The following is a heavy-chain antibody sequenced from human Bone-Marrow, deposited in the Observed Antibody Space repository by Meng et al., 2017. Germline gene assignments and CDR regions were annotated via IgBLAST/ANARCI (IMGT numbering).Heavy chain of an antibody. V-gene: IGHV3-30*04. Sequence: GESLKISCAASGFTFSSYAMHWVRQAPGKGLEWVAVISYDGSNKYYADSVKGRFTISRDNSKNTLYLQMNSLRAEDTAVYYCAKDWSGYVGKSYYFDVWGQGTLVTVSS. D-gene: IGHD5-12*01. CDR2: ISYDGSNK. CDR3: AKDWSGYVGKSYYFDV. CDR1: GFTFSSYA. J-gene: IGHJ4*02.